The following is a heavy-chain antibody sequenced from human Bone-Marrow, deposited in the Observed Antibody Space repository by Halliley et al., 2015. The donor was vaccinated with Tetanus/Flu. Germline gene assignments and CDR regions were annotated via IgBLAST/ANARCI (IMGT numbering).Heavy chain of an antibody. CDR2: ISSSRSYI. Sequence: WLAFISSSRSYIVYADSVKGRFTISRDNAKKSVYLEMSGLRAEDTAVYYRARVQVIPTPHAFDVWGQGTVVTVSS. J-gene: IGHJ3*01. D-gene: IGHD2-21*01. CDR3: ARVQVIPTPHAFDV. V-gene: IGHV3-11*05.